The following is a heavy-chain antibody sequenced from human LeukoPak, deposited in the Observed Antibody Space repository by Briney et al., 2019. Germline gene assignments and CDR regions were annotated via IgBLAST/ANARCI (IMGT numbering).Heavy chain of an antibody. Sequence: ASVKVSCKASGYTFTGYHIHWVRQAPGQGLEWMGRINPYSGGTNFAQKFQGRVTMTRDTSITTAYMDPSSLTPDDTAVYFCARDQGSLTRSWYTGYWGQGTQVTVSS. D-gene: IGHD6-13*01. J-gene: IGHJ4*02. CDR3: ARDQGSLTRSWYTGY. CDR2: INPYSGGT. CDR1: GYTFTGYH. V-gene: IGHV1-2*06.